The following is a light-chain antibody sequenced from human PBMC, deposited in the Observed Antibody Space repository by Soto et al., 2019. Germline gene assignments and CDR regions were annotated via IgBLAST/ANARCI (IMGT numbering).Light chain of an antibody. CDR1: SSDVGNYIY. Sequence: QYALTQPRSVSGSPGQSVTISCTGTSSDVGNYIYVSWYQQHPGKAPKLMIYDVSKRPSGVPDRFSGSKSGNTASLTISGLQAEDEADYYCCSYVGSYSLVFGGGTKVTVL. J-gene: IGLJ2*01. V-gene: IGLV2-11*01. CDR3: CSYVGSYSLV. CDR2: DVS.